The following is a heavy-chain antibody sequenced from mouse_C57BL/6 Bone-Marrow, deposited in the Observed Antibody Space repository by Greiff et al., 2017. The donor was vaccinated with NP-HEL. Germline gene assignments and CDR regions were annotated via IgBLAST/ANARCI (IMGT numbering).Heavy chain of an antibody. CDR3: EGGYYGSSPRYFDV. Sequence: VQLQQSGAELARPGASVKLSCKASGYTFTSYGISWVKQRTGQGLEWIGEIYPRSGNTYYNEKFKGKATLTADKSSSTAYMELRSLTSEDSAVYFCEGGYYGSSPRYFDVWGTGTTVTVSS. D-gene: IGHD1-1*01. V-gene: IGHV1-81*01. J-gene: IGHJ1*03. CDR1: GYTFTSYG. CDR2: IYPRSGNT.